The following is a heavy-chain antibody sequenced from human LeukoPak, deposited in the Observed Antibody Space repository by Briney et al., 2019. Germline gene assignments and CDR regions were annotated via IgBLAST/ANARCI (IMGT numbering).Heavy chain of an antibody. J-gene: IGHJ6*03. D-gene: IGHD3-10*01. CDR1: GFSVSASY. CDR3: ARVGSYSYYYMDV. CDR2: ISNEGAT. Sequence: PGGSLRLSCAASGFSVSASYMSWVRQAPGKGLESVSVISNEGATYYADSVKGRFTISRDNAKNSLYLQMNSLRAEDTAVYYCARVGSYSYYYMDVWGKGTTVTVSS. V-gene: IGHV3-53*01.